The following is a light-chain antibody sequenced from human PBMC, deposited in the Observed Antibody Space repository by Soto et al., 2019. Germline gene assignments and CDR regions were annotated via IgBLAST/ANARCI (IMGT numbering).Light chain of an antibody. CDR2: GNS. Sequence: QSVLTQPPSVSGAPGQRVTISCTGSSSNIGAGYDEHWYQQLPGTAPKLLIYGNSNRPSGVPDRFSGSKSGTSASLAITGLQAEDEADYYCQSYDSSLSGLVFGTGTKVTVL. J-gene: IGLJ1*01. CDR1: SSNIGAGYD. V-gene: IGLV1-40*01. CDR3: QSYDSSLSGLV.